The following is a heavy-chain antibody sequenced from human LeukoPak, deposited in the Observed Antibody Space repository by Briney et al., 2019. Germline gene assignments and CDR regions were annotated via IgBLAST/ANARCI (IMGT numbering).Heavy chain of an antibody. CDR2: IKQDGSDK. CDR3: ASGGWYFHY. D-gene: IGHD6-19*01. J-gene: IGHJ4*02. Sequence: PGGSLRLSCVASGFTFNNYWMSWVRQAPGKGLEWVAKIKQDGSDKYYVDSVKGRFTISRDNAKNSLYLQMNSLRAEDTAVYYCASGGWYFHYWGQGTLVTVSS. V-gene: IGHV3-7*01. CDR1: GFTFNNYW.